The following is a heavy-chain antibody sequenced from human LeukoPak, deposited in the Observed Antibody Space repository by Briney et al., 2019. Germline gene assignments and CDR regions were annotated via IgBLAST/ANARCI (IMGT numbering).Heavy chain of an antibody. CDR1: GYTFTGYY. CDR2: INPNSGGT. J-gene: IGHJ4*02. D-gene: IGHD1-26*01. CDR3: ASGRVSLNNKWELLDY. Sequence: VASVTVSCRASGYTFTGYYMHWVRQAPGQGLEWMGWINPNSGGTNYAQRFQGRVTMTRDTSISTAYMELSRLRSDDTAVYYCASGRVSLNNKWELLDYWGQGTLVTVSS. V-gene: IGHV1-2*02.